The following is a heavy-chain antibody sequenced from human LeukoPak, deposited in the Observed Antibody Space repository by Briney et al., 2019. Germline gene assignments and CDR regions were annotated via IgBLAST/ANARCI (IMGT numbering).Heavy chain of an antibody. V-gene: IGHV1-18*04. Sequence: SVKVSCKASGYTFTSYYMHWVRQAPGQGLEWMGWISAYNGNTNYAQKLQGRVTMTTDTSTSTAYMELRSLRSDDTAVYYCARPVWGYCSGGSCYYFDYWGQGTLVTVSS. CDR2: ISAYNGNT. CDR3: ARPVWGYCSGGSCYYFDY. J-gene: IGHJ4*02. CDR1: GYTFTSYY. D-gene: IGHD2-15*01.